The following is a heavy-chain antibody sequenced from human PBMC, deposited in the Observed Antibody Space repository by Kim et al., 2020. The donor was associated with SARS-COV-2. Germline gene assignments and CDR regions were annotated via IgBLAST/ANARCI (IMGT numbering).Heavy chain of an antibody. D-gene: IGHD1-26*01. CDR1: GFTFGDYA. CDR3: TRDMSYSGSYYDY. CDR2: IRSKAYGGTT. Sequence: GGSLRLSCTASGFTFGDYAMSWVRQAPGKGLEWVGFIRSKAYGGTTEYAASVKGRFTISRDDSKSIAYLQMNSLKTEDTAVYYCTRDMSYSGSYYDYWGQGTLVTVSS. V-gene: IGHV3-49*04. J-gene: IGHJ4*02.